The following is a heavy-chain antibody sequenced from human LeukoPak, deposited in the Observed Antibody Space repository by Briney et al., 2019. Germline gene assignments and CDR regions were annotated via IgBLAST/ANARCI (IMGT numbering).Heavy chain of an antibody. J-gene: IGHJ6*03. CDR2: IYYSGST. D-gene: IGHD6-19*01. Sequence: ETLSLTCTVSGGSISSSSYYWGWIRQPPGKGLEWIGSIYYSGSTHYNPSLKSRVTISVDTSKNQFSLKLSSVTAADTAVYYCARGQWQDYYYYYYMDVWGKGTTVTVSS. CDR3: ARGQWQDYYYYYYMDV. V-gene: IGHV4-39*07. CDR1: GGSISSSSYY.